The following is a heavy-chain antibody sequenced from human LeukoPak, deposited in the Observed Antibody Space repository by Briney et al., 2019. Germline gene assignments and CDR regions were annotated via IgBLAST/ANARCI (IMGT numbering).Heavy chain of an antibody. Sequence: GGSLGLSCAVSGFTFDDYAMHWLRQVPGKGLEWVSGINWNSDSIGYADSVKGRFTTSRDNAKNSLYLQMNSLRAEDTAFYYCAINGGGDSGYGNFDYWGQGTLVTVSS. J-gene: IGHJ4*02. V-gene: IGHV3-9*01. D-gene: IGHD5-12*01. CDR1: GFTFDDYA. CDR3: AINGGGDSGYGNFDY. CDR2: INWNSDSI.